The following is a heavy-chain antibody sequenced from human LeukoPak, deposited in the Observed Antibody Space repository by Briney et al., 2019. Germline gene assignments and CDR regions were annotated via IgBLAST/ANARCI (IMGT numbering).Heavy chain of an antibody. D-gene: IGHD3-9*01. J-gene: IGHJ4*02. CDR2: ISHDETNE. Sequence: GGSLRPSCSASGFPFSSYPMHWIRQIPGKGLEWVAVISHDETNEYIADSMKGRFTISRDNSKNTLYLQMSSLRAEDSAVYYCARDHTKHRRYFDWLLSAFDIWGQGTLVTVSS. V-gene: IGHV3-30*04. CDR1: GFPFSSYP. CDR3: ARDHTKHRRYFDWLLSAFDI.